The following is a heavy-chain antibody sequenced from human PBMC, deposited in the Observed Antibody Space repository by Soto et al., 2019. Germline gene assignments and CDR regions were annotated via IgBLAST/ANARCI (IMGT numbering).Heavy chain of an antibody. CDR1: GYDFRTYS. J-gene: IGHJ6*02. CDR2: VSLDSDTI. D-gene: IGHD3-3*01. Sequence: QLVESGGGLVRPGGSLRLACRASGYDFRTYSMNWVRQAPGQGLEWIAYVSLDSDTIQYADSVKGRFTISRDEAENSLYLQMDSLRDEDTATYYCARLYYDYVWGQGTTVTVSS. CDR3: ARLYYDYV. V-gene: IGHV3-48*02.